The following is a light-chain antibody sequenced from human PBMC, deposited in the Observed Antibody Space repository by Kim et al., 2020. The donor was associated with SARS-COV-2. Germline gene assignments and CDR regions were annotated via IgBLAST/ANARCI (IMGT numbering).Light chain of an antibody. Sequence: DIQVTQSPSTLSASVGDRVTITCRASQTLSGRLAWYQQKPGKAPKLLIFDASTLESGVPSRFRGSGSGTDFILTISSLQPDDSATYYCQHRKTFGQGTKVDIK. V-gene: IGKV1-5*01. CDR3: QHRKT. CDR1: QTLSGR. CDR2: DAS. J-gene: IGKJ1*01.